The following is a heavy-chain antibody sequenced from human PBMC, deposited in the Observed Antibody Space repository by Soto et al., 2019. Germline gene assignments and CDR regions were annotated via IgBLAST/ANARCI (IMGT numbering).Heavy chain of an antibody. J-gene: IGHJ6*02. V-gene: IGHV1-69*13. Sequence: SVKVSCKASGGTFSSYAISWVRQAPGQGLEWMGGIIPIFGTANYAQKFQGRVTITADESTSTAYMELSSLRSEDTAVYYCAVRDVYGSGSYSTKSDYYGMDVWGRGTTVTVSS. CDR1: GGTFSSYA. CDR2: IIPIFGTA. D-gene: IGHD3-10*01. CDR3: AVRDVYGSGSYSTKSDYYGMDV.